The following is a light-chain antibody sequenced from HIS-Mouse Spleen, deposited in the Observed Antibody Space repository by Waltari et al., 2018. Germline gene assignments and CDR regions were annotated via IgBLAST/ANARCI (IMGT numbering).Light chain of an antibody. V-gene: IGLV2-14*03. CDR2: YVS. Sequence: QSALTQPASVSGSPGQSITISCTGTSSDVGGYNYVSWYQQHPGKAPNLMIYYVSNRPSGVSHRFSGSKSGNTASLTISGLQAEDEADYYCSSYTSSSTYVFGTGTKVTVL. CDR1: SSDVGGYNY. J-gene: IGLJ1*01. CDR3: SSYTSSSTYV.